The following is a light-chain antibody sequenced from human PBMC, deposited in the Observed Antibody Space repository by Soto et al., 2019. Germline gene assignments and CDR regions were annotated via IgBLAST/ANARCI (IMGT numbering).Light chain of an antibody. CDR3: QQRSNLPWT. CDR2: DAS. J-gene: IGKJ1*01. V-gene: IGKV3-11*01. CDR1: QRISGY. Sequence: EIVLTQSPATLSLSPGERATLSCRASQRISGYLAWYQQKSCQAPRLLIYDASNRATGIPVRLSGSASGAYYTITISSLEPEDFAVYSCQQRSNLPWTFGEGTKV.